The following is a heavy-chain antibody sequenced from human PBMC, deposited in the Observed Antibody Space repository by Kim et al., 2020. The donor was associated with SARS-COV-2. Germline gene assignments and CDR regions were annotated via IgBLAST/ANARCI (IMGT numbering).Heavy chain of an antibody. CDR3: ARDRGGSSSSCCMDV. V-gene: IGHV1-18*01. Sequence: QKLQSRVTMTTDTSTSTAYMELRSLRSDDTAVYYCARDRGGSSSSCCMDVWGQGTTVTVSS. D-gene: IGHD6-6*01. J-gene: IGHJ6*02.